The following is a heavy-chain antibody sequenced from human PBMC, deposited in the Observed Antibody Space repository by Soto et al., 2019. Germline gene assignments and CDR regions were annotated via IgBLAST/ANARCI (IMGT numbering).Heavy chain of an antibody. J-gene: IGHJ5*02. CDR3: ARGLRYSSSPPS. V-gene: IGHV4-34*01. CDR1: GGSFSGYY. Sequence: SETLSLTCAVYGGSFSGYYWSWIRQPPGKGLEWIGEINHSGSTNYNPSLKSRVTISVDTSKNQFSLKLSSVTAADTAVYYCARGLRYSSSPPSWGQGTLVTVSS. CDR2: INHSGST. D-gene: IGHD6-13*01.